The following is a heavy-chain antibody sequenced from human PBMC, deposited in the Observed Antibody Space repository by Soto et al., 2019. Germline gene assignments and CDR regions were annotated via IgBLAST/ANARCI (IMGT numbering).Heavy chain of an antibody. J-gene: IGHJ4*02. V-gene: IGHV4-34*01. CDR2: INPSGGI. CDR1: GGSFSGYH. D-gene: IGHD4-4*01. Sequence: VQLQQWGAGLLKPSETLSLTCAVYGGSFSGYHWSWFRQPPGEGLEWIGEINPSGGINYNQSLKSRVTISVDTSKNQFSLNLSSVTAADTAVYYCATFVGATTVTRGSPRDYWGQGTLVTVSS. CDR3: ATFVGATTVTRGSPRDY.